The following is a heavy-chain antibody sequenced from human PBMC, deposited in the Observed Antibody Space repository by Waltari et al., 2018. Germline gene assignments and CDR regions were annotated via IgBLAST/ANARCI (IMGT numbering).Heavy chain of an antibody. CDR3: ARDSGAYSPVGASGV. CDR1: GFTFSSYS. V-gene: IGHV3-48*04. D-gene: IGHD1-26*01. Sequence: EVQLVESGGGLVQPGGSLRLSCAASGFTFSSYSMNWVRQAPGKGLEWVSYISSSSSTRYYADSVKGRFTISRDNAKNSLYLQMNSLRAEDTAVYYCARDSGAYSPVGASGVWGQGTLVTVSS. CDR2: ISSSSSTR. J-gene: IGHJ4*02.